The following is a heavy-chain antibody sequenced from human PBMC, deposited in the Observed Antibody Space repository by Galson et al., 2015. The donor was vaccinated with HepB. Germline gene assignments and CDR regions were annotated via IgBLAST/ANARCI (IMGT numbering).Heavy chain of an antibody. J-gene: IGHJ4*02. V-gene: IGHV3-30-3*01. CDR1: GFSFSTYA. CDR3: ARTNKYYLDY. CDR2: ISYDGSNT. Sequence: SLRLSCAASGFSFSTYAMHWVRQAPGKGLEWMALISYDGSNTYYADSAKGRFTISRDNSKNTLYLQVNGLRAEDTAVYYCARTNKYYLDYWGQGTLVTVSS.